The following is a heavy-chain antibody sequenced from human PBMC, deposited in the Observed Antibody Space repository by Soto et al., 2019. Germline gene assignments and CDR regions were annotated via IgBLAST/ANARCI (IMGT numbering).Heavy chain of an antibody. V-gene: IGHV3-53*02. D-gene: IGHD1-26*01. CDR1: GFTVTTNY. CDR3: AKKSPSSIQGWVFAMDV. CDR2: TFSGGST. Sequence: EVQLVETGGGLIQPGGSLRLSCLASGFTVTTNYMIWVRQPPGKGLEWVSTTFSGGSTNYADSVRGRFSISRDNSKNTVYLQMNNLRVEDTAVYYCAKKSPSSIQGWVFAMDVWGQGTTVSVSS. J-gene: IGHJ6*02.